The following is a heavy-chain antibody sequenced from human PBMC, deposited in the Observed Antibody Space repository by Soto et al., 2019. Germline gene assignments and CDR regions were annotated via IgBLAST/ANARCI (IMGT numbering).Heavy chain of an antibody. J-gene: IGHJ4*02. CDR2: ISTYNGNT. Sequence: QVQLVQSGAEVKKPGASVKVSCKVSGYTFITYGVSWVRQAPGQGLDWLGWISTYNGNTRYAERLQGRVTMTTDTTTITDYMELMNQRSDDTAVYYCTRGPSDFYDNSADYFLDYWGQGTLLTVSS. D-gene: IGHD3-22*01. CDR1: GYTFITYG. V-gene: IGHV1-18*01. CDR3: TRGPSDFYDNSADYFLDY.